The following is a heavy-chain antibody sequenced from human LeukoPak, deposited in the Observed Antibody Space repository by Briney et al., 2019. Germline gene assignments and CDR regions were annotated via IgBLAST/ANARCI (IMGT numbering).Heavy chain of an antibody. D-gene: IGHD3-16*02. Sequence: EASVKVSCKTSGYTFTSFDITWVRQAPGQGLEWMGRIIPILDVANFAQKFQGRVTITADRSTNTAHMELSSLRSEDTAVYYCTREGVYSPDPSSYHRYAFDIWGQGTVVTVSS. V-gene: IGHV1-69*04. CDR2: IIPILDVA. CDR3: TREGVYSPDPSSYHRYAFDI. J-gene: IGHJ3*02. CDR1: GYTFTSFD.